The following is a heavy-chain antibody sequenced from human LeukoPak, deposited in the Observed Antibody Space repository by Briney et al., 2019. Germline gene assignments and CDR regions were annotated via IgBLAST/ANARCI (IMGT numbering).Heavy chain of an antibody. CDR1: GFTFSAYA. Sequence: GGSLRLSCSASGFTFSAYAMHWVRQAPGKGLEYVSAINSNGGSTYYAGSVKGRFTISRDNSKNTVFLQMNSLRVEDMAVYYCVKETFTVTSPFDSWGQGTQVTVSS. D-gene: IGHD3-16*01. V-gene: IGHV3-64D*09. CDR3: VKETFTVTSPFDS. J-gene: IGHJ4*02. CDR2: INSNGGST.